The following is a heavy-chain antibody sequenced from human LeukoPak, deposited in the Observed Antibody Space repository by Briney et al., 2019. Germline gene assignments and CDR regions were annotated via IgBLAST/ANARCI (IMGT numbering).Heavy chain of an antibody. D-gene: IGHD1-26*01. J-gene: IGHJ4*02. CDR2: IYTSGTI. CDR1: GGSISSYY. CDR3: ARAISGSYYYFDY. V-gene: IGHV4-4*07. Sequence: SETLSLTCTVSGGSISSYYWSWIRQPAGTALEWIGRIYTSGTITYNPSLKSRVTISVDTSKNQFSLKLSSVTAADTAVYYCARAISGSYYYFDYWDQGTLVTVSS.